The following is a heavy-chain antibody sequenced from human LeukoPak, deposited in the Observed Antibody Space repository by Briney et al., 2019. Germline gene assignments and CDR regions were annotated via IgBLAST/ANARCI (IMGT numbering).Heavy chain of an antibody. D-gene: IGHD3-22*01. CDR3: ARGNYYDSSGYYHYYYYYGMDV. V-gene: IGHV4-34*01. J-gene: IGHJ6*02. Sequence: SETLSLTCAVYGGSFSGYYWSRIRQPPGKGLEWIGEINRSGSTNYNPSLKSRVTISVDTSKNQFSLKLSSVTAADTAVYYCARGNYYDSSGYYHYYYYYGMDVWGQGTTVTVSS. CDR2: INRSGST. CDR1: GGSFSGYY.